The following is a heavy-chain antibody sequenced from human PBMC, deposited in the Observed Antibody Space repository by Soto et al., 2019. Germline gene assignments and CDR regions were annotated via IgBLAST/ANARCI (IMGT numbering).Heavy chain of an antibody. D-gene: IGHD1-7*01. Sequence: PSQTHSHTGAISGDSVSSNSAAWNWIRLSPSRGLEWLARTYYRSRWYNDYAVSVRSRITVNPDTSKNQFSLQLTSVTPEDTAVYYCAGTTSHQWYYMDVWGKGTTVTVSS. CDR2: TYYRSRWYN. CDR3: AGTTSHQWYYMDV. J-gene: IGHJ6*03. CDR1: GDSVSSNSAA. V-gene: IGHV6-1*01.